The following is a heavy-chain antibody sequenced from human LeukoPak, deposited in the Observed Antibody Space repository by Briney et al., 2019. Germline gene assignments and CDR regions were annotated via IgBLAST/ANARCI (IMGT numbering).Heavy chain of an antibody. CDR1: GAYVTTYS. CDR3: PRWGDSEWAFAS. V-gene: IGHV4-59*02. J-gene: IGHJ4*02. Sequence: SETLSLTCIVSGAYVTTYSWNWIRQSPGKGLEWIGYFALSGATSYSSSLKSRVTISRDTSKNQLSLKLTSVTAADTAVYYCPRWGDSEWAFASWGPGTLVTVSS. D-gene: IGHD3-22*01. CDR2: FALSGAT.